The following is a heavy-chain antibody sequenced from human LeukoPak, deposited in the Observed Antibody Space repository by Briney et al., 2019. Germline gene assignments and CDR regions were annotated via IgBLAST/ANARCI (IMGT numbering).Heavy chain of an antibody. CDR2: IKQDGSKE. J-gene: IGHJ3*01. D-gene: IGHD1-26*01. CDR3: ATDPPWESDAFDV. Sequence: PGGSLRLSCVGSGFTFSSASWMAWARQAPGKGLERVANIKQDGSKEYYAASVKGRFTISRDNAINSLYLQMNSLRVEDTALYYCATDPPWESDAFDVWGHGTMVIVSS. V-gene: IGHV3-7*01. CDR1: GFTFSSASW.